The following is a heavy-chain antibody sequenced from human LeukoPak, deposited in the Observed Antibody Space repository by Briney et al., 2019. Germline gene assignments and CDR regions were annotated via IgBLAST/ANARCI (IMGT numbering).Heavy chain of an antibody. J-gene: IGHJ4*02. CDR2: ISSSGSTI. V-gene: IGHV3-48*03. Sequence: PGGSLRLSCAASGFTFSSYEMNWVRQAPGKGLEWVSYISSSGSTIYYADSVKGRFTISRDNAKNSLYLQMNSLRAEDTAVYYCAREPTVVKVSLFDYWGQGTLVTVSS. CDR3: AREPTVVKVSLFDY. D-gene: IGHD4-23*01. CDR1: GFTFSSYE.